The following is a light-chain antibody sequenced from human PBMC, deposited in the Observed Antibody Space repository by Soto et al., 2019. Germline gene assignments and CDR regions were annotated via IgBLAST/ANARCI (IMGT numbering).Light chain of an antibody. Sequence: EIVLTQSPGTLSLSPGERATLSCRASQSVSSSYLAWYQQKPGQPPRLLIYGPSSRATGIPDRFSGSASGTDFTLTISRLEPEDFAVYYCQYYGSSFGGGTKVEIK. CDR1: QSVSSSY. J-gene: IGKJ4*01. CDR2: GPS. V-gene: IGKV3-20*01. CDR3: QYYGSS.